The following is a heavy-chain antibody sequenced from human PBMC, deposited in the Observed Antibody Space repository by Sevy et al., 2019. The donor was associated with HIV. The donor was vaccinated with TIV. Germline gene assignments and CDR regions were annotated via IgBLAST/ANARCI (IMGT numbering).Heavy chain of an antibody. CDR2: ISYDGSNK. D-gene: IGHD6-13*01. V-gene: IGHV3-30-3*01. CDR3: ARDNPGIAAAGTEFGYLDY. J-gene: IGHJ4*02. CDR1: GFTFSSYA. Sequence: GGSLRLSCAASGFTFSSYAMHWVRQAPGKGLEWVAVISYDGSNKYYADSVKGRFTISRDNSKNTLYLQMNSLRAEDTAVYYCARDNPGIAAAGTEFGYLDYWGQGTLVTVSS.